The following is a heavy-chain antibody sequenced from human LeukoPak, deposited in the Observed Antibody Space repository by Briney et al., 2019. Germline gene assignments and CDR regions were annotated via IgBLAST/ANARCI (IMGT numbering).Heavy chain of an antibody. CDR3: ARDRGYYGSGSYYIGP. V-gene: IGHV1-18*01. CDR1: GYTFTSYG. J-gene: IGHJ5*02. CDR2: ISAYNGNT. Sequence: ASVTVSCKASGYTFTSYGISWVRQAPGQGLEWMGWISAYNGNTNYAQKLQGRVTMTTDTSTSTAYMELRSLRSDDTAVYYCARDRGYYGSGSYYIGPWGQGTLVTVSS. D-gene: IGHD3-10*01.